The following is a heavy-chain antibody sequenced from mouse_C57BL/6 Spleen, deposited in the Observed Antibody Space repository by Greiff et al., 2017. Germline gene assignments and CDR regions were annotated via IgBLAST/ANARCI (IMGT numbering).Heavy chain of an antibody. Sequence: VQLKESGPGLVKPSQSLSLTCSVTGYSITSGYYWNWIRQFPGNKLEWMGYISYDGSNNYNPSLKNRISITRDTSKNQFFLKLNSVTTEDTATYYCARQTAQKFDYWGQGTTLTVSS. J-gene: IGHJ2*01. D-gene: IGHD3-2*02. CDR1: GYSITSGYY. V-gene: IGHV3-6*01. CDR3: ARQTAQKFDY. CDR2: ISYDGSN.